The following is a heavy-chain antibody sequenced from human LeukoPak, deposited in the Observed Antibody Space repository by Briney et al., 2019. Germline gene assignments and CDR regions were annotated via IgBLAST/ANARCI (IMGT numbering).Heavy chain of an antibody. CDR2: IYDIGST. CDR3: ARGTKTGYTGYDWHY. J-gene: IGHJ4*02. CDR1: GGSISGYY. Sequence: SETLSLTCTVSGGSISGYYWSWIRQPPGKGLEWIGYIYDIGSTSYNPSLKSRVTISIDTSSNQFSLMLTSVTAADTAVYYCARGTKTGYTGYDWHYWGRGSLVSVSS. D-gene: IGHD5-12*01. V-gene: IGHV4-59*01.